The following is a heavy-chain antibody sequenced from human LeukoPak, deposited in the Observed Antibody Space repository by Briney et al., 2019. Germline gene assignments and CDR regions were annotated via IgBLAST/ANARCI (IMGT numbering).Heavy chain of an antibody. D-gene: IGHD4-17*01. CDR2: IYYSGST. J-gene: IGHJ4*02. CDR1: GGSISSSSYY. Sequence: SETLSLTCTVSGGSISSSSYYWGWIRQPPGKGLEWIGSIYYSGSTYYNPSLKSRVTISVDTSKNQFSLKLSSVTAADTAVYYCARVYVSTVTTTLGDYWGQGTLVTVSS. CDR3: ARVYVSTVTTTLGDY. V-gene: IGHV4-39*07.